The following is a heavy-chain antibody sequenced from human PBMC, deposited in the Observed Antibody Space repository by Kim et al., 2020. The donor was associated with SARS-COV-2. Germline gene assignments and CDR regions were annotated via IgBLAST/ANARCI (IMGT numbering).Heavy chain of an antibody. J-gene: IGHJ5*02. CDR3: ARDRITMVRGRGRSRYNWFDP. V-gene: IGHV4-34*01. CDR1: GGSFSGYY. Sequence: SETLSLTCAVYGGSFSGYYWSWIRQPPGKGLEWIGEINHSGSTNYNPSLKSRVTISVDTSKNQFSLKLSSVTAADTAVYYCARDRITMVRGRGRSRYNWFDPWGQGTLVTVSS. D-gene: IGHD3-10*01. CDR2: INHSGST.